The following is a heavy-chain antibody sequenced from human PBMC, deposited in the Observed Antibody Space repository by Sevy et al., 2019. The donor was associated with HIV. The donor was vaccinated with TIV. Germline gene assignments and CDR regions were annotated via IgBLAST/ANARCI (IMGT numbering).Heavy chain of an antibody. J-gene: IGHJ5*02. V-gene: IGHV4-4*02. D-gene: IGHD3-16*01. Sequence: SETLSLTCAVSGGSIISVNWWHWVRQSSGKGLEWIGEIYHGGSTNYNPSLKSRVTISVDNSKNQFSLNLYSVTAADTAVYYCARGGETPRGFDPWGQGSLVTVSS. CDR2: IYHGGST. CDR1: GGSIISVNW. CDR3: ARGGETPRGFDP.